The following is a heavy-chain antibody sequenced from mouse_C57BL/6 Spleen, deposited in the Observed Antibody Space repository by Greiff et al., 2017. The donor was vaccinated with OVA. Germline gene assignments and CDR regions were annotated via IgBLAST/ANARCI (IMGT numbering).Heavy chain of an antibody. V-gene: IGHV1-82*01. Sequence: VQLQQSGPELVKPGASVKISCKASGYAFSSSWMNWVKQRPGKGLEWIGRIYPGDGDTNYNGKFKGKATLTADKSSSTAYMQLSSLTSEDSAVYFWAEGDEAMDYWGQGTSVTVSS. D-gene: IGHD3-3*01. J-gene: IGHJ4*01. CDR2: IYPGDGDT. CDR3: AEGDEAMDY. CDR1: GYAFSSSW.